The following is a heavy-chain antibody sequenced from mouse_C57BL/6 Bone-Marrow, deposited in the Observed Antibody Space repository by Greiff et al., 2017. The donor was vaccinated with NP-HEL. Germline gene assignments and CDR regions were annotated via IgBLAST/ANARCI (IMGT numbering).Heavy chain of an antibody. CDR3: VRHHYYGSRDYAMDY. Sequence: EVKLVESGGGLVQPKGSLKLSCAASGFSFNTYAMNWVRQAPGKGLEWVARIRSKSNNYATYYADSVKDRFTISRDDSESMLYLQMNNLKTEDTAMYYCVRHHYYGSRDYAMDYWGQGTSVTVSS. CDR1: GFSFNTYA. V-gene: IGHV10-1*01. J-gene: IGHJ4*01. CDR2: IRSKSNNYAT. D-gene: IGHD1-1*01.